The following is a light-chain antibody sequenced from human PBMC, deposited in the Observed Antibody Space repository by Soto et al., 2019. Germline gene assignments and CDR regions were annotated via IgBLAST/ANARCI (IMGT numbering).Light chain of an antibody. CDR1: QNINRW. Sequence: DIQMTQSPSTLSASVGDRVTITCRASQNINRWLAWYQQKPGKAPKVLIYDVSTLESGVPSRFSGTGSETDFTLTISSLQPDDSANYYCHQYNTFWTFGQGTKVDIK. CDR2: DVS. V-gene: IGKV1-5*01. J-gene: IGKJ1*01. CDR3: HQYNTFWT.